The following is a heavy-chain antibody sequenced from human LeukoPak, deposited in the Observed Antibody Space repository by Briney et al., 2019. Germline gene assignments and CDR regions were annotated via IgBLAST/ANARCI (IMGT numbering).Heavy chain of an antibody. J-gene: IGHJ4*02. Sequence: SVKVSCKASGGTFSSYAICWVRQAPGQGLEWMGRIIPILGIANYAQKFQGRVTITADKSTSTAYMELSSLRSEDTAVYYCARNEEGADYDILTGYYDLDYWGQGTLVTVSS. CDR3: ARNEEGADYDILTGYYDLDY. CDR2: IIPILGIA. CDR1: GGTFSSYA. V-gene: IGHV1-69*04. D-gene: IGHD3-9*01.